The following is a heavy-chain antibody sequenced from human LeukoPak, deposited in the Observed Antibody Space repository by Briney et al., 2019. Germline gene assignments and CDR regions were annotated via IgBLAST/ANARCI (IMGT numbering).Heavy chain of an antibody. V-gene: IGHV1-69*13. CDR2: IIPIFGTA. Sequence: ASVKVSCMASGGTFSSYAISWVRQAPRQGLEWMGGIIPIFGTANYAQKFQGRVTITADESTSTAYMELSSLRSEDTAVYYCARGSSGWYLSSAYYFDYWGQGTLVTVSS. CDR3: ARGSSGWYLSSAYYFDY. CDR1: GGTFSSYA. J-gene: IGHJ4*02. D-gene: IGHD6-19*01.